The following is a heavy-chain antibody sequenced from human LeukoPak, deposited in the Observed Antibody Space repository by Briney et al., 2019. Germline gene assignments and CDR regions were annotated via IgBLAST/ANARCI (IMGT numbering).Heavy chain of an antibody. Sequence: ASVKVSCKASGGTFSSYAISWVRQAPGQGLEWMGWMNPNSGNTGYAQKFQGRVTMTRNTSISTAYMELSSLRSEDTAVYYCARDRSYDFWSGYLPYYYGMDVWGQGTTVTVSS. D-gene: IGHD3-3*01. CDR2: MNPNSGNT. CDR3: ARDRSYDFWSGYLPYYYGMDV. J-gene: IGHJ6*02. CDR1: GGTFSSYA. V-gene: IGHV1-8*02.